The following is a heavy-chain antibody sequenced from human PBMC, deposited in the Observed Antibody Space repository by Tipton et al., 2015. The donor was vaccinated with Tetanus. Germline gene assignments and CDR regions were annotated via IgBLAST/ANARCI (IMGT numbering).Heavy chain of an antibody. D-gene: IGHD3-3*01. Sequence: QSGAEVKKPGESLRISCKASGYEFISYWIAWVRQMPGKGLEWMGVIYPADSDIRNSPSFQGQVTMSVDKSTSTAYLQWRSLKASDSAMYYCARGGVDSRVFDFWGQGTLVTVSS. CDR3: ARGGVDSRVFDF. V-gene: IGHV5-51*01. CDR1: GYEFISYW. CDR2: IYPADSDI. J-gene: IGHJ4*02.